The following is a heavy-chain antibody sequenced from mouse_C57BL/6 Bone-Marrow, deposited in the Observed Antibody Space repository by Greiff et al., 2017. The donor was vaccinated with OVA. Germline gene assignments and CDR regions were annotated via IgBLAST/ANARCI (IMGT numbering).Heavy chain of an antibody. CDR1: GYTFTDYY. Sequence: EVQLQQSGPELVKPGASVKISCKASGYTFTDYYMNWVKQSHGKSLEWIGDINPNNGGTSYNQKFKGKATLTVDKSSSTAYMELRSLTSEDSAVYYCAREGLRPGHYYAMDYWGQGTSVTVSS. V-gene: IGHV1-26*01. CDR2: INPNNGGT. J-gene: IGHJ4*01. D-gene: IGHD2-4*01. CDR3: AREGLRPGHYYAMDY.